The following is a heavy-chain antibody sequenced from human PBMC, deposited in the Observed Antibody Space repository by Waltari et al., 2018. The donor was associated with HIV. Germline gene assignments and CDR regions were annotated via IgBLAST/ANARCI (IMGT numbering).Heavy chain of an antibody. D-gene: IGHD3-10*01. J-gene: IGHJ6*03. CDR3: ARVRMVRGYYYYYMDV. Sequence: QVQLVQSGAEVTKPGSSVKVSCKASGGTFSSYAISWVRPAPGQGLEWMGGIIPIFGTANYAQKFQGRVTITADESTSTAYMELSSLRSEDTAVYYCARVRMVRGYYYYYMDVWGKGTTVTVSS. CDR1: GGTFSSYA. V-gene: IGHV1-69*01. CDR2: IIPIFGTA.